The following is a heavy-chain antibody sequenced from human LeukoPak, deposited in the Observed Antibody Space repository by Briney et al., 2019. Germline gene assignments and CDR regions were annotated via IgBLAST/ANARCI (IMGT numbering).Heavy chain of an antibody. J-gene: IGHJ4*02. CDR1: GFTFSDYY. D-gene: IGHD3-3*01. Sequence: GGSPRLSCAASGFTFSDYYMSWIRQAPGKGLEWVSYISSSGSTINYADSVKGRFTISRDNAKNSLYLQMNSLRAEDTAVYYCARVRGYDFWSGYFDYWGQGTLVTVSS. V-gene: IGHV3-11*01. CDR3: ARVRGYDFWSGYFDY. CDR2: ISSSGSTI.